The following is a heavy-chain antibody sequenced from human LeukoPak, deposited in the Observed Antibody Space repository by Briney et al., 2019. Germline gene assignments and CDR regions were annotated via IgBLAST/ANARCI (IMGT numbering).Heavy chain of an antibody. Sequence: PGGSLRLSCAASGFTFRTYEMNWVRQAPGKGLEWVSSISSSSSYIYYADSVKGRFTISRDNAKNSLYLQMNSLRAEDTAVYYCARAPYGSRAFDYWGQGTLVTVSS. V-gene: IGHV3-21*01. D-gene: IGHD4-17*01. CDR3: ARAPYGSRAFDY. J-gene: IGHJ4*02. CDR2: ISSSSSYI. CDR1: GFTFRTYE.